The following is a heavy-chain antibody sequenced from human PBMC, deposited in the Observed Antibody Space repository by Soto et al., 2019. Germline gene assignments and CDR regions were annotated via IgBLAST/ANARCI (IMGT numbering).Heavy chain of an antibody. CDR2: INPNSGGT. J-gene: IGHJ6*01. V-gene: IGHV1-2*04. CDR3: ARGPLNCSGGSCYANERLYYYSGMDV. Sequence: ASVKVSCKASGYTFTGDYMHWVRQAPGQGLEWMGWINPNSGGTNYAQKFQGWVTMTRDTSISTAYMELSRLRSDDTAVYYCARGPLNCSGGSCYANERLYYYSGMDVWGQGITVMVSS. CDR1: GYTFTGDY. D-gene: IGHD2-15*01.